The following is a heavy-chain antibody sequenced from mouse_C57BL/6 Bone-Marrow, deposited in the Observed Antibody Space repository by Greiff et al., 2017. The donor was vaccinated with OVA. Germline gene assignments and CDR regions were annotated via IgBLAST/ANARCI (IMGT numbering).Heavy chain of an antibody. V-gene: IGHV5-12*01. CDR3: ARLDAMDY. CDR1: GFTFSDFY. Sequence: EVQGVESGGGLVQPGGSLKLSCAASGFTFSDFYMYWIRQTPEKRLEWVAYISNGGGSTYYPDTVKGRFTISRDNAKNTLYLQMGRLKSEDTAMYYCARLDAMDYWGQGTSVTVSS. CDR2: ISNGGGST. J-gene: IGHJ4*01.